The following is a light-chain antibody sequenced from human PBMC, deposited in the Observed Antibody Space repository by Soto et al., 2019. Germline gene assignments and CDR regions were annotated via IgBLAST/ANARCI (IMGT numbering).Light chain of an antibody. Sequence: AIQLTQSPSSLSASVGDRVTMTFRASQGISSGLSWYQQKPGKAPKLLIYDASSLESGVPSRFSGSGSGTDFTLTISSLQPEDFATYYCQQFNNFPITFGGGTKVDIK. J-gene: IGKJ4*01. V-gene: IGKV1D-13*01. CDR1: QGISSG. CDR3: QQFNNFPIT. CDR2: DAS.